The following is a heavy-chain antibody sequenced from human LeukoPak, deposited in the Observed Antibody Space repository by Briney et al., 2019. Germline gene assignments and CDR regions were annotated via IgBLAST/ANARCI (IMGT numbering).Heavy chain of an antibody. CDR3: AKDTENYYDSLGAFDI. CDR1: GFTFSSYG. J-gene: IGHJ3*02. Sequence: GGSLRLSCAASGFTFSSYGMHWVRQAPGKGLEWVAFIRYDGSNKYYADSVKGRFTISRDNSKNTLYLQMNSLRAEDTAVYYCAKDTENYYDSLGAFDIWGQGTMVTVSS. D-gene: IGHD3-22*01. CDR2: IRYDGSNK. V-gene: IGHV3-30*02.